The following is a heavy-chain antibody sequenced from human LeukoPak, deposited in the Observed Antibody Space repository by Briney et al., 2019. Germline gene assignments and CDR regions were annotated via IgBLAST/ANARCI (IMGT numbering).Heavy chain of an antibody. V-gene: IGHV3-7*01. J-gene: IGHJ4*02. CDR2: IKHNGGEK. CDR3: ARDRGWRSSGYYLYHFDY. CDR1: GFTFTDYF. D-gene: IGHD3-22*01. Sequence: GGSLRLSCVASGFTFTDYFMSWVRPPPAKGLAWVASIKHNGGEKYYVDSVKGRFTMSRDNAKNSLYLEMSSLRVEDTAVYYCARDRGWRSSGYYLYHFDYWGQGTQVTFAS.